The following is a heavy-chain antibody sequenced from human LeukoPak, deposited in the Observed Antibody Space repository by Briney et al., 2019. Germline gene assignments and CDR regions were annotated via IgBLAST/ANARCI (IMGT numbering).Heavy chain of an antibody. CDR1: GFTFSSYG. J-gene: IGHJ4*02. Sequence: GGSLRLSCAASGFTFSSYGMHWVRQAPGKGLEWVAVISYDGSNKHYADSVKGRFTISRDNSKNTLYLQMNSLRAEDTAVYYCAKDRLVGSGWHYFEYWGQGTLVTVSS. D-gene: IGHD6-19*01. CDR2: ISYDGSNK. V-gene: IGHV3-30*18. CDR3: AKDRLVGSGWHYFEY.